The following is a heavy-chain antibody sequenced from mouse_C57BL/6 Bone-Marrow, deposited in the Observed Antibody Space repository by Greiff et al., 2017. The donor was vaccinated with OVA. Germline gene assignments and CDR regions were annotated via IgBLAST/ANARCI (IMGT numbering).Heavy chain of an antibody. J-gene: IGHJ2*01. D-gene: IGHD2-2*01. CDR3: TTGWFYFDY. CDR1: GFNIKDDY. CDR2: IDPENGDT. Sequence: EVQLQQSGAELVRPGASVKLSCTASGFNIKDDYMHWVKQRPEQGLEWIGWIDPENGDTEYASKFQGTATITADTSSNTAYLQRSSLTSEDTAVYYCTTGWFYFDYWGQGTTLTVSS. V-gene: IGHV14-4*01.